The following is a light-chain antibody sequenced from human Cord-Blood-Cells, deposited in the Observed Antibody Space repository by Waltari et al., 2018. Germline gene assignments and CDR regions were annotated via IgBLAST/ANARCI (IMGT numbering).Light chain of an antibody. CDR1: QSVSSN. CDR2: GAS. V-gene: IGKV3-15*01. Sequence: ETVMPQSSATLSVSPGEIATLSFRASQSVSSNLAWYEQKPGQAPRRRIYGASTRATGIPAMFSGSGSGTEFTLTICSLQSEDFAVYYCQQYNNWPPYTFGQGTKLEIK. CDR3: QQYNNWPPYT. J-gene: IGKJ2*01.